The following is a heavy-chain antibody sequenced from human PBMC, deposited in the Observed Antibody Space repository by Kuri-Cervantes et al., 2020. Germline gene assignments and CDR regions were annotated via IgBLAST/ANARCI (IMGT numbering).Heavy chain of an antibody. Sequence: GESLKISCAASGFTFSSYAMHWVRQAPGKGLEWVAVISYDGSNKYYADSVKGRFTISRDNAKNSLYLQMNSLRDEDTAVYYCARGVWFGEHTGFSDYWGQGTLVTVSS. CDR3: ARGVWFGEHTGFSDY. D-gene: IGHD3-10*01. CDR1: GFTFSSYA. CDR2: ISYDGSNK. V-gene: IGHV3-30-3*01. J-gene: IGHJ4*02.